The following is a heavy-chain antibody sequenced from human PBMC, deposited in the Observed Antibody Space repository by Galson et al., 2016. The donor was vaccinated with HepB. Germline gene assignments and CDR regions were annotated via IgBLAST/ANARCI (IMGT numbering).Heavy chain of an antibody. CDR2: IDYSGST. Sequence: SETLSLTCIVSGESVINDRYYWTWIRLPPGKGLEWIGCIDYSGSTNYSPSLKSRVTMSLAASENEVSLRLSSVTAADTAIYYCARVRRTICNGSICYKDSYYYAMDVGGPGTTVAFS. V-gene: IGHV4-61*01. J-gene: IGHJ6*02. D-gene: IGHD2-15*01. CDR1: GESVINDRYY. CDR3: ARVRRTICNGSICYKDSYYYAMDV.